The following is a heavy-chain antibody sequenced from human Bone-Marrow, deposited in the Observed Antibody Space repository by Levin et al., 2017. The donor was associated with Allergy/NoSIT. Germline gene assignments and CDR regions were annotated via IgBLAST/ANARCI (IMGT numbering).Heavy chain of an antibody. Sequence: GGSLRLSCAASGFPFSSYWMTWVRQAPGKGLEWVANIKQDGSEKYYVDSVKGRFTISRDNAKNSLYLQMNSLRAEDTAVYYCARDFDRGRDYWGQGTLVTVSS. J-gene: IGHJ4*02. CDR2: IKQDGSEK. CDR3: ARDFDRGRDY. V-gene: IGHV3-7*01. CDR1: GFPFSSYW. D-gene: IGHD3-16*01.